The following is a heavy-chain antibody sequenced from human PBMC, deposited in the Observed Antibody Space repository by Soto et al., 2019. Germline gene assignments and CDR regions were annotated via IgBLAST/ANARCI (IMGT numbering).Heavy chain of an antibody. Sequence: GGSLRLSCAASGFTFSNYAVTWVRQAPGKGLEWVSTISGSGGSTYYADSVKGRFTISRDNSKNTLYLQMSSLRAEDTAVYYCAKDQGSSWYEIDYWGQGTLVTVSS. CDR1: GFTFSNYA. CDR2: ISGSGGST. J-gene: IGHJ4*02. CDR3: AKDQGSSWYEIDY. V-gene: IGHV3-23*01. D-gene: IGHD6-13*01.